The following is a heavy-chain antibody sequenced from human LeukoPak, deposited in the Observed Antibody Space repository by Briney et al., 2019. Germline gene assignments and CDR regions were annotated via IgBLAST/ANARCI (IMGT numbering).Heavy chain of an antibody. CDR3: VRESYYYGMDV. J-gene: IGHJ6*02. CDR2: INHSGRT. V-gene: IGHV4-34*01. CDR1: GVSLSNYY. Sequence: PSETLSLTCAVYGVSLSNYYWIWIRQPPGKGLEWIGEINHSGRTHYNPSLKSRVTISIDTSKNQFSLKMSSVTAADTAVYYCVRESYYYGMDVWGQGTTVTVSS.